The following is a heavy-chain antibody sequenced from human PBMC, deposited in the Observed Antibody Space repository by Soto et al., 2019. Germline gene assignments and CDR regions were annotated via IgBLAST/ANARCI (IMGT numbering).Heavy chain of an antibody. J-gene: IGHJ4*02. D-gene: IGHD3-10*01. CDR1: GVTFSNYA. CDR2: LSGSGGTT. V-gene: IGHV3-23*01. Sequence: LRRSCTVSGVTFSNYAMNWVRQAPGKGLEWVSSLSGSGGTTYYADSVKGRFIISRDNSKNTLYLLMNSLRAEDTALYYCAKQRADYGSGADTFYFDSWGQGALVTVSS. CDR3: AKQRADYGSGADTFYFDS.